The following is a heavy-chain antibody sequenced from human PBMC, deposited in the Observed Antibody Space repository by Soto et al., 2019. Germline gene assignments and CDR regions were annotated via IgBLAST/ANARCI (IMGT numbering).Heavy chain of an antibody. Sequence: HPSETLSLTCTVSGGSISSYYWSWIRQPPGKGLEWVSVIYSGGSTYYADSVKGRFTISRDNSKNTLYLQMNSLRAEDTAVYYCARNYYDSGGGFDYWGQGTLVTVSS. CDR1: GGSISSYY. CDR2: IYSGGST. CDR3: ARNYYDSGGGFDY. V-gene: IGHV3-53*01. J-gene: IGHJ4*02. D-gene: IGHD3-22*01.